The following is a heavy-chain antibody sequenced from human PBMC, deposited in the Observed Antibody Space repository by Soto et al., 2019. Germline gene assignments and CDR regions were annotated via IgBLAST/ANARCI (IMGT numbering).Heavy chain of an antibody. V-gene: IGHV4-59*01. CDR1: GGSISSYY. CDR2: IYYSGST. Sequence: PSETLSLTCTVSGGSISSYYWSWIRQPPGKGLEWIGYIYYSGSTNYNPSLKSRVTISVDTSKNQFSLKLSSVTAADTAVYYCARMGIAVAGAGWYYYYGMDVWGQGTTVTVSS. D-gene: IGHD6-19*01. J-gene: IGHJ6*02. CDR3: ARMGIAVAGAGWYYYYGMDV.